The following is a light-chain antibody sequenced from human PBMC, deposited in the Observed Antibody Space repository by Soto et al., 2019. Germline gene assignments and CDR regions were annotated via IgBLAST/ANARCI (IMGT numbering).Light chain of an antibody. CDR3: CSYTSISTSAV. CDR1: SSDIGDYTH. J-gene: IGLJ2*01. V-gene: IGLV2-14*01. Sequence: QSALTQPASVSGSPGQSITISCTGTSSDIGDYTHVSWYQQDPGKAPKLIIYEVSDRPSGVSNRFSGSKSGNTASLTISGLQTEDEADYYCCSYTSISTSAVFGGGTKLTVL. CDR2: EVS.